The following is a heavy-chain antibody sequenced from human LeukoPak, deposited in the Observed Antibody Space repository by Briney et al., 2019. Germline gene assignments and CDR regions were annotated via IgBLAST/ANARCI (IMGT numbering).Heavy chain of an antibody. Sequence: GGSLRLSCAASGFTFSSYAMSWVRQAPGKGLEWVSVIYSGGSTYYADSVKGRFTISRDNSKNTLYLQMNSLRAEDTAVYYCARGPENYFDYWGQGTLVTVSS. V-gene: IGHV3-66*01. CDR3: ARGPENYFDY. CDR1: GFTFSSYA. CDR2: IYSGGST. J-gene: IGHJ4*02.